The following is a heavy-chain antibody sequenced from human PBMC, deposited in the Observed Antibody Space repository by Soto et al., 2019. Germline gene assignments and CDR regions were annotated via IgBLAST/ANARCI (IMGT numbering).Heavy chain of an antibody. CDR3: ARSNWFDP. CDR2: INHSGST. V-gene: IGHV4-34*01. CDR1: GGSLCGYY. Sequence: SETLSLTCAVYGGSLCGYYRSWIRQSPGKGLEWIGEINHSGSTNYNPSLKSRVTISVDTSKNQFSLKLSSVTAADTAVYYCARSNWFDPWGQGTLVTVSS. J-gene: IGHJ5*02.